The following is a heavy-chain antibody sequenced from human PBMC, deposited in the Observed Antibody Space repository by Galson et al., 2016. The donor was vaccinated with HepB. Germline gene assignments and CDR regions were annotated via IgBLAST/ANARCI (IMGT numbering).Heavy chain of an antibody. D-gene: IGHD3-22*01. V-gene: IGHV1-46*04. CDR1: GYSFTTYY. J-gene: IGHJ5*02. CDR2: INPNDGRR. Sequence: SVKVSCKASGYSFTTYYMHWVRQAPGQGLEWMGMINPNDGRRKYTQKLQGRVNMTTDTSTSTVYMDLSSLRSEDTAVYYCARDAGDYYEDSWTPYNWFDPWGQGTLVTVSS. CDR3: ARDAGDYYEDSWTPYNWFDP.